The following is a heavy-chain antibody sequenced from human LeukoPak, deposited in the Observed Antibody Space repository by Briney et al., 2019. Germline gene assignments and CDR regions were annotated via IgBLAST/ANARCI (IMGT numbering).Heavy chain of an antibody. CDR1: AFTFSNAL. CDR2: IKSKSDGGTT. CDR3: TTWDGVD. Sequence: PGGSLILSCAASAFTFSNALMTWVRQAPGKGLEWLGHIKSKSDGGTTDCAAPFKGRFTISRDDSKNTLYLQMNSLKTEDTAVYYCTTWDGVDWGQGTMVTVSS. V-gene: IGHV3-15*01. D-gene: IGHD1-26*01. J-gene: IGHJ3*01.